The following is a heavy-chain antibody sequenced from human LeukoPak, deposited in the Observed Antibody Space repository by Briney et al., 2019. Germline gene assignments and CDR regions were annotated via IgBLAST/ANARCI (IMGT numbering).Heavy chain of an antibody. CDR1: GFTFSSYA. CDR2: ISGGGSGT. Sequence: GGALRLSYAPSGFTFSSYAMSWVRQAPGKGLEWVAVISGGGSGTYYADSVRGRFTISRDNSKNTVYLQMNSLRAEDTAIYYCAKAVGSSGYFSRDAFDIWGQGTMVTVSS. V-gene: IGHV3-23*01. CDR3: AKAVGSSGYFSRDAFDI. J-gene: IGHJ3*02. D-gene: IGHD3-22*01.